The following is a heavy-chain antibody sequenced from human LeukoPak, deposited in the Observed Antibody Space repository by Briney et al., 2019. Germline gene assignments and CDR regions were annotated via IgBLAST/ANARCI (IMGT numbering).Heavy chain of an antibody. CDR1: GYTFTGYY. J-gene: IGHJ5*02. CDR3: ARDIVMVTYWFDP. CDR2: INPNSGGT. D-gene: IGHD5-18*01. Sequence: ASVKVSCKASGYTFTGYYLHWVRQAPGQGLEWMGWINPNSGGTNYAQKFQGRVTMTRDTSISTAYMELSRLRSDDTAVYYCARDIVMVTYWFDPWGQGTLVTVSS. V-gene: IGHV1-2*02.